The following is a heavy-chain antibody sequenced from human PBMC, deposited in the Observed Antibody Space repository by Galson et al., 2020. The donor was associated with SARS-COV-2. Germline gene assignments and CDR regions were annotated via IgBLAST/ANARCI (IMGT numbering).Heavy chain of an antibody. Sequence: GESLKISCAGSGFSFSDYEMNWVRHGPGKGLEWISFISGSGTNVYYADSVKGRFTISRDNAKNSLYLQMTSLRAEDTAIYYCASPCLAAASFFGAFDRWGPGTMVTVSS. J-gene: IGHJ3*01. CDR2: ISGSGTNV. CDR1: GFSFSDYE. V-gene: IGHV3-48*03. CDR3: ASPCLAAASFFGAFDR. D-gene: IGHD6-13*01.